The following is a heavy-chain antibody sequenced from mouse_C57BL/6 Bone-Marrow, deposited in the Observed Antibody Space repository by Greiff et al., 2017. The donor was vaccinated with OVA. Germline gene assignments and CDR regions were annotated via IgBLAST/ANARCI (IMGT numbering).Heavy chain of an antibody. V-gene: IGHV5-9-1*02. CDR1: GFTFSSYA. CDR2: ISSGGDYI. Sequence: EVHLVESGEGLVKPGGSLKLSCAASGFTFSSYAMSWVRQTPEKRLEWVAYISSGGDYIYYADTVKGRFTISRDNARNTLYLQMSSLKSEDTAMDYCTRDRGYGSSYYFDYWGQGTTRTVSS. CDR3: TRDRGYGSSYYFDY. J-gene: IGHJ2*01. D-gene: IGHD1-1*01.